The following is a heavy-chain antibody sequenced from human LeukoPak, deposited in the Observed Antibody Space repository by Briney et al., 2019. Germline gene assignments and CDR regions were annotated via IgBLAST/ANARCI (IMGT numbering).Heavy chain of an antibody. J-gene: IGHJ4*02. CDR1: GYSLSSGFF. D-gene: IGHD4-17*01. V-gene: IGHV4-38-2*02. CDR2: IYYTGST. Sequence: SETLSLTCTVSGYSLSSGFFCDWIRQPPGKGLEWIGTIYYTGSTYYNPSLKSRVTISVDTSKSQFSLNLNSVTAADTAVYYCARDHGDYVLGYWGQGTLVTVSS. CDR3: ARDHGDYVLGY.